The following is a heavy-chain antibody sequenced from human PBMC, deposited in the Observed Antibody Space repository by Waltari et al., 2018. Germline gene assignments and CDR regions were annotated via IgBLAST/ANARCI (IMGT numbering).Heavy chain of an antibody. J-gene: IGHJ5*02. Sequence: QVHLVQSGAEVKKPGASVKVSCKTSGDTFTGQFLHWVRQAPGQGLEWMGYVTPDTGVTKYAQKFQDRITITRDTSSNTAYMELRSLRSDDTAVFYCASPFCPNGVCYSNWFGPWGQGTLVTVSS. CDR1: GDTFTGQF. D-gene: IGHD2-8*01. CDR3: ASPFCPNGVCYSNWFGP. CDR2: VTPDTGVT. V-gene: IGHV1-2*02.